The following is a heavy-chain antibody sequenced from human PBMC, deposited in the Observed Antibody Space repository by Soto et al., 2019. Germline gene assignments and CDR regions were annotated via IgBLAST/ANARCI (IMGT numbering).Heavy chain of an antibody. CDR1: GGSFYNYA. V-gene: IGHV1-69*06. D-gene: IGHD6-6*01. J-gene: IGHJ6*02. Sequence: QVHLVQSGAEVKKPGSSVKVSCEASGGSFYNYAVTWVRKAPGQGLEWVGSIIPIFDKPNFAQKFQGRLTITADKSTSIAYMELNSLTSGDTAVYYCARRTGLAARLASPAYYGLDVWGQGTTVIVSS. CDR3: ARRTGLAARLASPAYYGLDV. CDR2: IIPIFDKP.